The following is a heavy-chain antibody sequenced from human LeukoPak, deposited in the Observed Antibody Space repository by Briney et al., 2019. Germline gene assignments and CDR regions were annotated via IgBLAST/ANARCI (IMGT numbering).Heavy chain of an antibody. D-gene: IGHD6-13*01. CDR2: IRSTSSTI. J-gene: IGHJ5*02. CDR1: GFTFSSYS. CDR3: ARATGIAAAGQEDWFDP. Sequence: GSLRLSCAASGFTFSSYSMNWVRQAPGKGLEWVSYIRSTSSTIYYADSVKGRFTISRDNAKNSLYLQMNSLRAEDTAVYYCARATGIAAAGQEDWFDPWGQGTLVTVSS. V-gene: IGHV3-48*01.